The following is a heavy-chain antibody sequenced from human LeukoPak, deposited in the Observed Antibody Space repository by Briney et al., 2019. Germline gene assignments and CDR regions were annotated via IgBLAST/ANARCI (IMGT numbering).Heavy chain of an antibody. CDR1: GFTFGSYG. J-gene: IGHJ1*01. CDR3: AIMHGYYDGSGYWVQ. V-gene: IGHV3-23*01. Sequence: GSLRLSCAASGFTFGSYGMSWVRQAPGRGLEWVSFITPDADRASYADSVEGRFTISRDNPRNTLYMQMNSLRDEDTAVYYCAIMHGYYDGSGYWVQWGQGTLVTVSS. CDR2: ITPDADRA. D-gene: IGHD3-22*01.